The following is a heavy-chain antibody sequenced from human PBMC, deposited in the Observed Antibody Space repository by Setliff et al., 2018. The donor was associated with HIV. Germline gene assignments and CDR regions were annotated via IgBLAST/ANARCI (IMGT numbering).Heavy chain of an antibody. CDR3: ARHSPDYGGNSDYFGY. J-gene: IGHJ4*02. Sequence: SETLSLTCTVSGGSISISDWSWIRQPPGKGLEWIGSISSSGNTYYNPSLKSRVTTSVDTPKNQFSLKLNSVTAADTAVYYCARHSPDYGGNSDYFGYWGQGTPVTVSS. V-gene: IGHV4-59*05. CDR2: ISSSGNT. D-gene: IGHD4-17*01. CDR1: GGSISISD.